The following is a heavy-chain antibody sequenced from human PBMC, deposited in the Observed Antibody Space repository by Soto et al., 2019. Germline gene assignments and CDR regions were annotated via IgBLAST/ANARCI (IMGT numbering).Heavy chain of an antibody. J-gene: IGHJ4*02. V-gene: IGHV5-10-1*01. CDR2: IDPSDSQT. CDR1: GYSFACYW. Sequence: GESLKISCNGSGYSFACYWITWVRQKPGKGLEWMGRIDPSDSQTYYSPSFRGHVTISVTKSITTVFLQWSSLRASDTAMYYCERPYDILTGYYFYDYWGQGTLVTVSS. D-gene: IGHD3-9*01. CDR3: ERPYDILTGYYFYDY.